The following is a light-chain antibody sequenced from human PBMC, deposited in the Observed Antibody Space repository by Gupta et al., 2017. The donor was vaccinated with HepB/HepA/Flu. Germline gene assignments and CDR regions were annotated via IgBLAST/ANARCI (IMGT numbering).Light chain of an antibody. V-gene: IGKV3-20*01. CDR1: QSFAGSY. J-gene: IGKJ1*01. CDR3: HHDGCSPNT. Sequence: EIVLTQSPGTLSLSPGERATLSCRASQSFAGSYLAWYQQKPGLAPRLLIYGASSRATGIPDRFSGSGSGTDFTLTISRLEPEDFAVYYCHHDGCSPNTFGQGTKVEIK. CDR2: GAS.